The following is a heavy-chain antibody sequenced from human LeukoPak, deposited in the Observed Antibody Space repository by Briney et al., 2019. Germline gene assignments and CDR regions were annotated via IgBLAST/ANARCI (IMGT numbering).Heavy chain of an antibody. V-gene: IGHV3-7*01. J-gene: IGHJ6*03. Sequence: GGSLRLSCAASGFAFSTYWMTWVRQAPGKGLEWVANIKQDGSLKYYVDSVKGRFTISRDNAKNSLYLQMNSLRAEDSAVYYCARTQAGHYYYYYMDVWGKGTTVTVSS. CDR1: GFAFSTYW. CDR3: ARTQAGHYYYYYMDV. CDR2: IKQDGSLK.